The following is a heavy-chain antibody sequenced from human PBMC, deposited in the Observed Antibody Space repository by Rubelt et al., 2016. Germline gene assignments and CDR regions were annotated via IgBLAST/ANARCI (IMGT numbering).Heavy chain of an antibody. D-gene: IGHD2-2*01. J-gene: IGHJ4*02. CDR1: GGSISSSSYY. CDR3: ARRTTSSFLFDS. CDR2: IYYSGGT. V-gene: IGHV4-39*01. Sequence: QLQLQESGPGLVKPSETLSLTCTVSGGSISSSSYYWGWIRQPPGKGLAWIGSIYYSGGTSYSPSRKVRVTLSADTSKTQLSLNLISGTAADTAVYYCARRTTSSFLFDSWGQGTLVTVSS.